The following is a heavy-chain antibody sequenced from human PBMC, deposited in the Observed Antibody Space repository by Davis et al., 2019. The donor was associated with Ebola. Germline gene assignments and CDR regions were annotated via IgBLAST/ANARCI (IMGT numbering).Heavy chain of an antibody. CDR1: GGSFSGYY. J-gene: IGHJ6*02. V-gene: IGHV4-34*01. Sequence: GSLRFSCAVYGGSFSGYYWSWIRQPPGKGLEWIGEINHSGSTYYNPSLKSRVTISVDTSKNQFSLKLSSVTAADTAVYYCALAADYYYGMDVWGQGTTVTVSS. CDR3: ALAADYYYGMDV. CDR2: INHSGST. D-gene: IGHD6-13*01.